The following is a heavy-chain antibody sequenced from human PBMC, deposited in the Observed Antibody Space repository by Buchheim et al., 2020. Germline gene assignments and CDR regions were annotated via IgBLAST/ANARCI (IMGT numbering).Heavy chain of an antibody. V-gene: IGHV3-30*18. CDR3: AKGSNGGVDY. Sequence: QVQLVESGGGVVQPGRSLRLSCAASGFTFSSYGMHWVRQAPGKGLEWVAVISYDGSNKYYADSVKGRFTISRDNSKNTLYLQMNSLRAEDTAVYYCAKGSNGGVDYWGQGTL. J-gene: IGHJ4*02. CDR2: ISYDGSNK. D-gene: IGHD4-17*01. CDR1: GFTFSSYG.